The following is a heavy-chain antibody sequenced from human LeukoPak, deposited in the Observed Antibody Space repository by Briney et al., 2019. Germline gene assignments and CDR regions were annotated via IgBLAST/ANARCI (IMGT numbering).Heavy chain of an antibody. CDR2: IRYDGSNK. D-gene: IGHD2-2*01. Sequence: GGSLRLSCAASGFTFSSYGMHWVRQAPGKGLEWVAFIRYDGSNKYYADSAKGRFTISRDNSKNTLYLQMNSLRAEDTAVYYCANASPGYCSSTSCRRPIDYWGQGTLVTVSS. V-gene: IGHV3-30*02. CDR1: GFTFSSYG. CDR3: ANASPGYCSSTSCRRPIDY. J-gene: IGHJ4*02.